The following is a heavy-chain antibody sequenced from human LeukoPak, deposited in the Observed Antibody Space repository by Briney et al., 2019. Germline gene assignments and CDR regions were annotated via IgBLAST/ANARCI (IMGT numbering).Heavy chain of an antibody. V-gene: IGHV3-30*02. CDR2: IRYDGSNK. CDR1: GFTFSSYG. Sequence: GGSLRLSCAASGFTFSSYGMHWVRQAPGKGLEWVAFIRYDGSNKYYADSVKGRFTISRDNSKNTLHLQMNSLRAEDTAVYYCAKGSRCSSTSCYMFGFDYWGQGTLVTVSS. J-gene: IGHJ4*02. D-gene: IGHD2-2*02. CDR3: AKGSRCSSTSCYMFGFDY.